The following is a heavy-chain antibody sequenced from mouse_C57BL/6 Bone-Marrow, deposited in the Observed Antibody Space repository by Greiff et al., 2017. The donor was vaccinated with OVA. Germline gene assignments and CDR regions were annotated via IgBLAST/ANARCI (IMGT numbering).Heavy chain of an antibody. CDR2: IYPGSGST. D-gene: IGHD1-1*01. J-gene: IGHJ1*03. CDR3: ARDYYGSSTSYWYFDV. CDR1: GYTFTSYW. Sequence: QVQLQQPGAELVKPGASVKMSCKASGYTFTSYWLTWVKQRPGQGLEWIGDIYPGSGSTNYNEKFKSKATLTVDTSSSTAYMQLSSLTSEDSAVYYCARDYYGSSTSYWYFDVWGTGTTVTVSS. V-gene: IGHV1-55*01.